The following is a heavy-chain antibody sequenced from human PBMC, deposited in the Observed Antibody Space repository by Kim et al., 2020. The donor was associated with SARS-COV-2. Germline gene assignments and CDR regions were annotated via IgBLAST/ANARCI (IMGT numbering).Heavy chain of an antibody. CDR3: AREEGWRDGYNYSFDY. J-gene: IGHJ4*02. Sequence: SETLSLTCTVSGGSISSGDYYWSGIRQPPGKGLEWIGYIYYSGSTYYNPSLKSRVTISVDTSKNQFSLKLSSVTAADTAVYYCAREEGWRDGYNYSFDYWGQGTLVTVSS. V-gene: IGHV4-30-4*01. CDR1: GGSISSGDYY. D-gene: IGHD5-12*01. CDR2: IYYSGST.